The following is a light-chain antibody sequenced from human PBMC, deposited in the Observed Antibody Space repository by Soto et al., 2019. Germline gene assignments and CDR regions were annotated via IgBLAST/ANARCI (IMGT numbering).Light chain of an antibody. J-gene: IGKJ1*01. V-gene: IGKV1-5*03. Sequence: DIRVTQAPPSMAASVGEGVAITCRASQDIGNWMTWYQQKPGKAPKLLIYSASTLVRGVPSRFSGSGSGTEFTLTISSLQPDDFATYFCQQYNSYSTWTFGQGTKVDIK. CDR3: QQYNSYSTWT. CDR2: SAS. CDR1: QDIGNW.